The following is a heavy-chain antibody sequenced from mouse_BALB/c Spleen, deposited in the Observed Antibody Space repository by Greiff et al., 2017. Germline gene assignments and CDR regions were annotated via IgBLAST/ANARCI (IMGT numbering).Heavy chain of an antibody. D-gene: IGHD2-1*01. Sequence: DVKLQESGAELVKPGASVKLSCTASGFNIKDTYMHWVKQRPEQGLEWIGRIDPANGNTKYDPKFQGKATITADTSSNTAYLQLSSLTSEDTAVYYCARSGNHYAMDYWGQGTSVTVSS. CDR2: IDPANGNT. V-gene: IGHV14-3*02. J-gene: IGHJ4*01. CDR1: GFNIKDTY. CDR3: ARSGNHYAMDY.